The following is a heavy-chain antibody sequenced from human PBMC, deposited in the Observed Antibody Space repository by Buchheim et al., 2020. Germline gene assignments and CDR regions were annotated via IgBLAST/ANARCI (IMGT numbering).Heavy chain of an antibody. V-gene: IGHV3-7*01. J-gene: IGHJ4*02. CDR1: GFTFSNYW. CDR2: IKQDGSEK. Sequence: VHLVESGGGLAQPGNSLRLSCAASGFTFSNYWMSWVRQAPGKGLEWVANIKQDGSEKYYVDSVKGRFTISRDNAKNSLSLQMNRLRVEDTAVYYCARDWNSYGSGTYYRDLDYWGQGTL. D-gene: IGHD3-10*01. CDR3: ARDWNSYGSGTYYRDLDY.